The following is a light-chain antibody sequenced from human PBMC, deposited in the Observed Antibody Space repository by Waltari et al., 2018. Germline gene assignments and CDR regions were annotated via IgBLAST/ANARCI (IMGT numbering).Light chain of an antibody. CDR2: GKN. J-gene: IGLJ2*01. Sequence: SSELTQDPAVSVALGQTVRITCQGDSLRTYYVSWFQQKPGQAPALVIYGKNNRPSGIPYRCSASTAGSTSSLTIIGAQAEDEADYYCHSRDSSGDVVIGGGTKLTVV. CDR1: SLRTYY. V-gene: IGLV3-19*01. CDR3: HSRDSSGDVV.